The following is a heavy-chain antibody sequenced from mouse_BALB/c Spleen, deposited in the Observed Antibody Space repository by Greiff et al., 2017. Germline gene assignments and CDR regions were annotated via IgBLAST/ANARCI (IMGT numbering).Heavy chain of an antibody. J-gene: IGHJ3*01. Sequence: VQLQQSGAELVKPGASVKLSCTASGFNIKDTYMHWVKQRPEQGLEWIGRIDPANGNTKYDPKFQGKATIAADTSSNTAYLQLSSLTSEDTAVYYCARLPTFADWGQGTLVTVSA. V-gene: IGHV14-3*02. CDR1: GFNIKDTY. CDR3: ARLPTFAD. CDR2: IDPANGNT.